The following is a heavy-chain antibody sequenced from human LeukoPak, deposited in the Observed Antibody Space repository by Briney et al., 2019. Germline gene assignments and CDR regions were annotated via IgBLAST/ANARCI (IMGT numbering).Heavy chain of an antibody. V-gene: IGHV3-21*01. J-gene: IGHJ4*02. CDR2: ISSSSSYI. CDR1: GFTFSSYS. CDR3: ARGIAAAGSDY. Sequence: PGGYLRLSCAASGFTFSSYSMNWVRQAPGKGLEWVSSISSSSSYIYYADSVKGRFTISRDNAKNSLYLQMNSLRAEDTAVYYCARGIAAAGSDYWGQGTLVTVSS. D-gene: IGHD6-13*01.